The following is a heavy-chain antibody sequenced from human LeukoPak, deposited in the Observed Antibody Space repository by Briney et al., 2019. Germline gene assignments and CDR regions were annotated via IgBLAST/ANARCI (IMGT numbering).Heavy chain of an antibody. V-gene: IGHV3-21*01. J-gene: IGHJ4*02. CDR2: ITSPVGRI. CDR3: ATDGRSSGWYGFDY. D-gene: IGHD6-19*01. CDR1: GFTFSTYS. Sequence: GGSLRLSCAASGFTFSTYSMNWVRQAPGKGLEWVSSITSPVGRIYYADSLKGRITISRDNARSTLYLQMNSLRAEDTAVYYCATDGRSSGWYGFDYWGQGTLVTVSS.